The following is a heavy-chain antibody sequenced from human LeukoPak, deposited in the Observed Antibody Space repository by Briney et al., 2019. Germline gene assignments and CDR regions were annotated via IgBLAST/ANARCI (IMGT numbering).Heavy chain of an antibody. V-gene: IGHV4-59*11. CDR2: ISYIGTT. CDR1: GGSISTHY. CDR3: ARDQTTVTKGFDI. Sequence: SETLSLTCTVSGGSISTHYWTWIRQPPGKGLEWIGYISYIGTTNYNPSLKSRVSISVDTSKTYISLKLSSVIAADTAVYYCARDQTTVTKGFDIWGQGTKVTVSS. J-gene: IGHJ3*02. D-gene: IGHD4-17*01.